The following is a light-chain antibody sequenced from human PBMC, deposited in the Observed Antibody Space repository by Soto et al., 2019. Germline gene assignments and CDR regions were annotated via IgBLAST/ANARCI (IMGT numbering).Light chain of an antibody. J-gene: IGLJ1*01. CDR3: SSYAGRNSYV. V-gene: IGLV2-8*01. CDR1: SSDVGGYNY. Sequence: QSVLTQPPSASGSPGQSVTISCTGTSSDVGGYNYVSWYQQHPGKAPKLMIYDVSKRPSGVPDRFSASKSGNTASLTVSGLQAEDEADNYCSSYAGRNSYVVGAGTKVTVL. CDR2: DVS.